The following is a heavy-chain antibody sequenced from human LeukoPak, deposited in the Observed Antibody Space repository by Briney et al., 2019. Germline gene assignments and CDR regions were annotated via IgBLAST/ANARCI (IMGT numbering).Heavy chain of an antibody. J-gene: IGHJ5*02. V-gene: IGHV3-7*04. CDR2: IKQDGSEK. CDR3: ARDRRVVPARGYNWFDP. D-gene: IGHD2-2*01. CDR1: GFTFSSYW. Sequence: GGSLRLSCAASGFTFSSYWMSWVRQAPGKGLEWVANIKQDGSEKYYVDSVKGRFTISRDNAKNSLYLQMKSLRAEDTAVYYCARDRRVVPARGYNWFDPWGQGTLVTVSS.